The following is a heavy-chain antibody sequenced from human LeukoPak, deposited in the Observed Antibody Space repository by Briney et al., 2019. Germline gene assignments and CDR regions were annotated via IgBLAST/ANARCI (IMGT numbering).Heavy chain of an antibody. CDR1: GFTYSSYS. CDR2: ISSSSSYI. V-gene: IGHV3-21*01. D-gene: IGHD5-12*01. CDR3: ARDQWEWLRLDIYYGMDV. J-gene: IGHJ6*02. Sequence: GGSLRLSCAASGFTYSSYSMNWVRQAPGKGPEWVSSISSSSSYIYYADSVKGRFTISRDNAKNSLYLQMNSLRAEDTAVYYCARDQWEWLRLDIYYGMDVWGQGTTVTVSS.